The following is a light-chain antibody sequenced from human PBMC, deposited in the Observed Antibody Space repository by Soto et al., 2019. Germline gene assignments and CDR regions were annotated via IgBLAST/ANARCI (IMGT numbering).Light chain of an antibody. Sequence: QSVLTQPASVSGSPGQSITISCTGTSSDVGGYIYVSWYQQHPGKAPKLMIYEVSNRPSGVSNRFSGSKSGNTASLTISGLQAEDEADYYCSSYTSSSTPVFGGGTKLTVL. CDR1: SSDVGGYIY. CDR2: EVS. V-gene: IGLV2-14*01. CDR3: SSYTSSSTPV. J-gene: IGLJ2*01.